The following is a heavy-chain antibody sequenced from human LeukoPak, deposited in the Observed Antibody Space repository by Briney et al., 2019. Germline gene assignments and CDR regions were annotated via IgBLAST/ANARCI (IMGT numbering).Heavy chain of an antibody. V-gene: IGHV5-51*01. D-gene: IGHD6-19*01. CDR1: GCRFTNYW. J-gene: IGHJ4*02. CDR2: IYPGDSDT. Sequence: GAALQISCQGSGCRFTNYWIAWVRQMPGKGVEWMGIIYPGDSDTRYSPSFQCQVTISADKSIITAYLQWSSLKASDTAMFYCARSGSGTRFDYWGQGTLVTVSS. CDR3: ARSGSGTRFDY.